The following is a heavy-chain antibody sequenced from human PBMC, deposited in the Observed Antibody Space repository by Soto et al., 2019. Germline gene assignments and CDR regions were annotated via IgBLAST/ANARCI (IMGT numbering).Heavy chain of an antibody. V-gene: IGHV3-7*01. J-gene: IGHJ6*02. CDR2: INQDGSEK. CDR1: QFTFSNYW. CDR3: ARASPGMDV. Sequence: EVQLVESGGDLVQPGGSLRLSCAGSQFTFSNYWMNWVRQAPGKGLEWVANINQDGSEKYYVDSVKGRFTISRDIAKNSLFLQMNILRADDTAVYYCARASPGMDVWGQGTKVTVSS.